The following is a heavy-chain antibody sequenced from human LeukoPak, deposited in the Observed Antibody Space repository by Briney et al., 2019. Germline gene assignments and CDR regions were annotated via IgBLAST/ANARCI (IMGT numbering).Heavy chain of an antibody. V-gene: IGHV1-2*02. CDR3: ARGGYSGSYYAVNY. CDR1: GYTFTSYG. CDR2: INPNSGGT. D-gene: IGHD1-26*01. Sequence: ASVKVSCKASGYTFTSYGISWVRQAPGQGLEWMGWINPNSGGTNYAQKFQGRVTMTRDTSISTAYMELSRLRSDDTAVYYCARGGYSGSYYAVNYWGQGTLVTVSS. J-gene: IGHJ4*02.